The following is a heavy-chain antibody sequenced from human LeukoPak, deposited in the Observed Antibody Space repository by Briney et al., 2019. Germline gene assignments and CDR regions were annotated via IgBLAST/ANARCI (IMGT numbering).Heavy chain of an antibody. J-gene: IGHJ5*02. V-gene: IGHV5-51*01. CDR2: IYPGDSDT. CDR1: GYSFTSYW. Sequence: GESLKISCKGSGYSFTSYWIGWVRQMPGKGLEWMGIIYPGDSDTRYSPSFQGQVTISADKSISTAYLQWSSLKASDTAMYYCARVPHYYGSGSYDPPFDPWGQGTLVTVSS. CDR3: ARVPHYYGSGSYDPPFDP. D-gene: IGHD3-10*01.